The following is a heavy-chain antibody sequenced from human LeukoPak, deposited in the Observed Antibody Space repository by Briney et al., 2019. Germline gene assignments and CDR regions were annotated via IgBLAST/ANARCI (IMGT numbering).Heavy chain of an antibody. CDR2: ISGSGGST. CDR3: AKSRTRVVTNYYFDY. Sequence: PGGSLRLSCAASGFTFSSYAMSWVRQAPGKGLEWVSAISGSGGSTYYADSVKGRFTISRDNSKNTLYLQMNSLRAEDTAVYYCAKSRTRVVTNYYFDYWGQGTLVTVSS. J-gene: IGHJ4*02. CDR1: GFTFSSYA. D-gene: IGHD2-21*02. V-gene: IGHV3-23*01.